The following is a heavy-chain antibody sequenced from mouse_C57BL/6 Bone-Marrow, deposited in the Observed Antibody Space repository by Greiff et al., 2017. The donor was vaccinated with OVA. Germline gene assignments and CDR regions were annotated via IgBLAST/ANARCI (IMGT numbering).Heavy chain of an antibody. Sequence: EVKLVESGGGLVQPGGSMTLSCAASGFTISDAWMDWVRQSPEQGLEWVAEIRNKANNPATYYAVSVKGRFTISREDSKRSVYLQMNSICAEDTGIYYCTSDYGSSYGYWGQGTTLTVSS. V-gene: IGHV6-6*01. CDR3: TSDYGSSYGY. J-gene: IGHJ2*01. CDR1: GFTISDAW. CDR2: IRNKANNPAT. D-gene: IGHD1-1*01.